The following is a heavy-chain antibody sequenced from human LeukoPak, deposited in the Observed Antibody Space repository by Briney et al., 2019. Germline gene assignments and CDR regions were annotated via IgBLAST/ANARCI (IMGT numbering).Heavy chain of an antibody. Sequence: GRSLRLSCAASGFTFSSYGMHWVRQAPGKGLEWVAVIWYDVNNKYYADSVKGRFAVSRDNSKNTLYLQMNSLRAEDTAVYYCAREKADGFDIWGQGTLATVSS. CDR3: AREKADGFDI. J-gene: IGHJ3*02. CDR2: IWYDVNNK. CDR1: GFTFSSYG. V-gene: IGHV3-33*01.